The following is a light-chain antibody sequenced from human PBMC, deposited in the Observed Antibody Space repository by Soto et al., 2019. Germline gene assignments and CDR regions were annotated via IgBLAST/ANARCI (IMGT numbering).Light chain of an antibody. J-gene: IGLJ7*01. Sequence: QSVLTQPPSASGTPGQRVTISCSGSSSNIGSNYVYWYQQLPGTAPKLLIYRNNQRPSGVPDRFSGSKSGTSASLAISGLRSEDEGDYYCGAWDDSLSGSWVFGGGTQLTVL. V-gene: IGLV1-47*01. CDR3: GAWDDSLSGSWV. CDR2: RNN. CDR1: SSNIGSNY.